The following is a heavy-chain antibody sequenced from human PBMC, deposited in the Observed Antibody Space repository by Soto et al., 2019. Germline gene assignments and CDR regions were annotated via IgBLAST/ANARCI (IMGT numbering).Heavy chain of an antibody. CDR2: INPNSGGT. Sequence: ASVKVSCKASGYTFTGYYMHWVRQAPGQGLEWMGWINPNSGGTNYAQKFQGWVTMTRDTSISTAYMELSRLRSDDTAVYYCAREGGYCTSTSCHDAFDIWGQGTMVTVSS. J-gene: IGHJ3*02. CDR1: GYTFTGYY. D-gene: IGHD2-2*01. V-gene: IGHV1-2*04. CDR3: AREGGYCTSTSCHDAFDI.